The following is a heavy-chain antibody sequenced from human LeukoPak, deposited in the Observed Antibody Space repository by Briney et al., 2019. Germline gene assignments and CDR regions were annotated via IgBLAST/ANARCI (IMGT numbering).Heavy chain of an antibody. CDR1: GYTFTGHY. Sequence: GASVKVSCKASGYTFTGHYMYWVRQAPGQGLEWMGGINPNSGGSDYAQNVQGRVTMTRDTSISTAYMELSRLRSDDTAVYYCARGYCSGGTCYLVENWFDPGGQGTVVTVSS. V-gene: IGHV1-2*02. CDR3: ARGYCSGGTCYLVENWFDP. D-gene: IGHD2-15*01. CDR2: INPNSGGS. J-gene: IGHJ5*02.